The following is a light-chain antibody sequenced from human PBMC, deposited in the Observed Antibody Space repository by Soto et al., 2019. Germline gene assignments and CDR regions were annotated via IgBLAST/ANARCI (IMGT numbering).Light chain of an antibody. J-gene: IGLJ1*01. V-gene: IGLV2-14*01. Sequence: QSALTQPASVSGSPGQSITISCTGTNSDVGGYDYVSWYQQHPGKAPKLMIYDVSDRPSGVSNRFSGSKSGSTASLTISGLQAEDEADYYCSSYSAYSPYVFGTGTKLTV. CDR2: DVS. CDR1: NSDVGGYDY. CDR3: SSYSAYSPYV.